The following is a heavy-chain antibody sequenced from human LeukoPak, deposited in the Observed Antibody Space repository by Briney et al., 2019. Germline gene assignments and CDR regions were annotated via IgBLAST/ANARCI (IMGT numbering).Heavy chain of an antibody. Sequence: ASVKVSCKASGYTFTSYDINWVRQATGQGLEWMGGMNPNSGNTGYAQKFQGRVTMTRNTSISTAYMELSSLRSEDPAVYYCARADVLRFLEWHQREYNWFDPWGQGTLVTVSS. CDR1: GYTFTSYD. CDR3: ARADVLRFLEWHQREYNWFDP. CDR2: MNPNSGNT. V-gene: IGHV1-8*01. D-gene: IGHD3-3*01. J-gene: IGHJ5*02.